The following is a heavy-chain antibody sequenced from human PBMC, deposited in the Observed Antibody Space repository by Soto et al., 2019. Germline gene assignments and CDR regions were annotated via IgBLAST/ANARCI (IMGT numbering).Heavy chain of an antibody. CDR3: AREDSIIIPAVSDF. D-gene: IGHD2-2*01. CDR2: ISKSDYT. CDR1: GFAFNNYG. V-gene: IGHV3-21*01. Sequence: PGGSLRLSCTVSGFAFNNYGINWVRQAPGKGLEWVSSISKSDYTYYSDSVKGRFTISRDNAKNSVSLQMNTLRVEDTAVYYCAREDSIIIPAVSDFWGQGTLVNVSS. J-gene: IGHJ4*02.